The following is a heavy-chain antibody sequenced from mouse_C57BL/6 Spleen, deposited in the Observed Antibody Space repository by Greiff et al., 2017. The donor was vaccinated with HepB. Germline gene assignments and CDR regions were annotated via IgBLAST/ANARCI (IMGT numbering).Heavy chain of an antibody. CDR1: GYTFTSYW. CDR2: INPSNGGT. V-gene: IGHV1-53*01. J-gene: IGHJ3*01. D-gene: IGHD2-2*01. CDR3: ARGGYDGSWFAY. Sequence: VQLQQSGTELVKPGASVKLSCKASGYTFTSYWMHWVKQRPGQGLEWIGNINPSNGGTNYNEKFKSKATLTVDKSSSTAYMQLSSLTSEDSAVYYCARGGYDGSWFAYWGQGTLVTVSA.